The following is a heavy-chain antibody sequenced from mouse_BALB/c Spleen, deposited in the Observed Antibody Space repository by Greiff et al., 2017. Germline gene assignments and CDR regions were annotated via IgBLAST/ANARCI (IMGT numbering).Heavy chain of an antibody. CDR1: GYTFTSYW. V-gene: IGHV1S127*01. Sequence: QVQLQQPGAELVKPGASVKMSCKASGYTFTSYWMHWVKQRPGQGLEWIGTIDPSDSYTSYNQKFKGKATLTVDTSSSTAYMQLSSLTSEDSAVYYCTRELGLRARDYWGQGTSVTVSS. CDR3: TRELGLRARDY. CDR2: IDPSDSYT. D-gene: IGHD3-1*01. J-gene: IGHJ4*01.